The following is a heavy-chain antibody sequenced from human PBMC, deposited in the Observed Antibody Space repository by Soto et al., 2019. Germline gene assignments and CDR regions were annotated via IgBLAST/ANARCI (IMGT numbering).Heavy chain of an antibody. Sequence: PGGSLRLSCAASGFTFINYAMSWVLQAPGKGLEWVSTISGNGDSTYYADSVKGRFTISRDNSKNIMYLQINSLRAEDTAVYYCARDGADSSGYYPTRTLDYWGQGTLVTVSS. CDR3: ARDGADSSGYYPTRTLDY. CDR2: ISGNGDST. D-gene: IGHD3-22*01. J-gene: IGHJ4*02. V-gene: IGHV3-23*01. CDR1: GFTFINYA.